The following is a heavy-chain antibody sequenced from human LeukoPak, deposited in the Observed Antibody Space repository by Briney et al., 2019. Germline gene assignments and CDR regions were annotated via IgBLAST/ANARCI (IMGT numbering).Heavy chain of an antibody. J-gene: IGHJ4*02. D-gene: IGHD6-13*01. CDR2: INPNSGGT. V-gene: IGHV1-2*06. Sequence: EASVKVSCKASGYTFTGYYMHWVRQAPGQGLEWMGRINPNSGGTNYAQKFQGRVTMTRDTSISTAYMELSRLRSDDTAVYYCARDATTYSSSRGTLDYWGQGTLVTVSS. CDR3: ARDATTYSSSRGTLDY. CDR1: GYTFTGYY.